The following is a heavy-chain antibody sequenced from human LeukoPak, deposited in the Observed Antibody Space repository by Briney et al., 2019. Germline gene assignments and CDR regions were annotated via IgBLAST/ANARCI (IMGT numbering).Heavy chain of an antibody. V-gene: IGHV3-11*04. D-gene: IGHD5-12*01. CDR2: ISSSGSTI. CDR1: GFTFSDYY. CDR3: ARDGLWEVATHIDY. Sequence: PGGSLRLSXAASGFTFSDYYMSWIRQAPGKGMEWVSYISSSGSTIYYADSVKGRFTISRDNAKNSLYLQMNSLRAGDTAVYYCARDGLWEVATHIDYWGQGTLVTVSS. J-gene: IGHJ4*02.